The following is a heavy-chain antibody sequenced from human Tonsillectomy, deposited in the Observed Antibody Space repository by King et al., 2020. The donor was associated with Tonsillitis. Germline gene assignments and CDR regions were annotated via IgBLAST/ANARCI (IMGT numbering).Heavy chain of an antibody. CDR1: GFSFSSYA. CDR3: AKDPIRSTAARSFDY. D-gene: IGHD6-6*01. J-gene: IGHJ4*02. CDR2: ISGSGSST. V-gene: IGHV3-23*04. Sequence: VQLVESGRGLVQPGGSLRLSCAASGFSFSSYAMSWVRQAPGKGLEWVSAISGSGSSTYYADSVKDRFTVSRDNSKNTLYLQMNSLRAEDTAVYYCAKDPIRSTAARSFDYWGQGTLVTVSS.